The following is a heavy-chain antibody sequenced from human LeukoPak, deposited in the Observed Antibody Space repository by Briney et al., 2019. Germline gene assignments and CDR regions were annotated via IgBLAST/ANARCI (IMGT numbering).Heavy chain of an antibody. J-gene: IGHJ4*03. Sequence: GGSLRLSWAASGFTFSSYSMNWVRQAPGKGLEWVSSISSSSSYIYYADSVKGRFTISRDNAKNSLYLQMNSLRAEDTAVYYCARDERGYSGYEEYDYWGQGTTATVSS. CDR3: ARDERGYSGYEEYDY. V-gene: IGHV3-21*01. CDR1: GFTFSSYS. D-gene: IGHD5-12*01. CDR2: ISSSSSYI.